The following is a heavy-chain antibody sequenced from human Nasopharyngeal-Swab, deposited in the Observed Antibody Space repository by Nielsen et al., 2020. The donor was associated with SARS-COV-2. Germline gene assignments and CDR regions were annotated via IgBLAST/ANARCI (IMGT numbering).Heavy chain of an antibody. CDR1: GGSISSDIHY. Sequence: SETLSLTCTVSGGSISSDIHYWGWIRQAPGKGLQWIGNLHSSGTTYYNPSLKSRATISVDTSKNQFSLKLSSVTAADTAVYYCARGDIVVVPAALGYDILTGYYRSLYYFDYWGQGTLVTVSS. J-gene: IGHJ4*02. CDR2: LHSSGTT. D-gene: IGHD2-2*01. V-gene: IGHV4-39*01. CDR3: ARGDIVVVPAALGYDILTGYYRSLYYFDY.